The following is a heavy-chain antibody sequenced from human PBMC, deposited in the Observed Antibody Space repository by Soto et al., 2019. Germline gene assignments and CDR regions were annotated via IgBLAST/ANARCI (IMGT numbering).Heavy chain of an antibody. CDR3: AKRRSGNSNWFDP. D-gene: IGHD3-3*01. CDR2: ISDSGGNT. Sequence: PGGSLRLSCAASGFTFSTYAMTWVRQAPGKGLEWVSAISDSGGNTFYADSVKGRFTISRDNSKNTLYLQMDSLRAEDTAVYYCAKRRSGNSNWFDPWGQGTLVTASS. CDR1: GFTFSTYA. V-gene: IGHV3-23*01. J-gene: IGHJ5*02.